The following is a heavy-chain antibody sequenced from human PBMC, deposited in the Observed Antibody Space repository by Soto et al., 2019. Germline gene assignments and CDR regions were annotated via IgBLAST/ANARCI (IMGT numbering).Heavy chain of an antibody. CDR1: GFTFNTYA. Sequence: EVQLLESGGGLEQPGGSLRLSCAASGFTFNTYAMSWVRQAPGKGLEWVSVISGSGGRTDYADSVKGRFTISRDNSKNTLFLQMTSLRAEDTALYYCAKDLDYYDSNGYFRFDYWGQGTLVTVSS. CDR2: ISGSGGRT. D-gene: IGHD3-22*01. J-gene: IGHJ4*02. V-gene: IGHV3-23*01. CDR3: AKDLDYYDSNGYFRFDY.